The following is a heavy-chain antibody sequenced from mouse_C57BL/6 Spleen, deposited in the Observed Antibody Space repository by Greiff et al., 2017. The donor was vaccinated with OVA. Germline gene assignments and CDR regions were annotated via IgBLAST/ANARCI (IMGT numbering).Heavy chain of an antibody. CDR2: IRSKSNNYAT. CDR1: GFSFNTYA. V-gene: IGHV10-1*01. CDR3: VRQGDGYYGYFDV. J-gene: IGHJ1*03. D-gene: IGHD2-3*01. Sequence: EVQGVESGGGLVQPKGSLKLSCAASGFSFNTYAMNWVRQAPGKGLEWVARIRSKSNNYATYYADSVKDRFTISRDDSESMLYLQMNNLKTEDTAMYYCVRQGDGYYGYFDVWGTGTTVTVSS.